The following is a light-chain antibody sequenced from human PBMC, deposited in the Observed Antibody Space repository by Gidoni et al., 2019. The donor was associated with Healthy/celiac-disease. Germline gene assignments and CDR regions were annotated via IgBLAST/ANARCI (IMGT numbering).Light chain of an antibody. CDR3: QQYHNWPRMLT. Sequence: EIVMTQSPATLSVSPGERATLSCRASQSVSSNLAWYQQKPGQAPRLLIYGASTRATGSPARFSGSGSGTEFTLTISILQSEDFAVYYCQQYHNWPRMLTFXGXTRLEIK. J-gene: IGKJ4*01. V-gene: IGKV3-15*01. CDR2: GAS. CDR1: QSVSSN.